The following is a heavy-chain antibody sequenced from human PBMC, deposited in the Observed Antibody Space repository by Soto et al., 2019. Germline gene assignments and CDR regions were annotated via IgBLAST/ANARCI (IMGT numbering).Heavy chain of an antibody. V-gene: IGHV1-2*02. CDR2: IDPQNGGT. Sequence: QVQLVQSGTEVKKPGASVKVSCQASGYSISAYYIHWVRQAPGQGLEWMGWIDPQNGGTVSAQKFQGRLTMTRDTSISPVYMDLSGLTSDDTALYYCGRDDYGIFPYWGQGSLVTVSS. CDR3: GRDDYGIFPY. CDR1: GYSISAYY. J-gene: IGHJ4*02. D-gene: IGHD3-10*01.